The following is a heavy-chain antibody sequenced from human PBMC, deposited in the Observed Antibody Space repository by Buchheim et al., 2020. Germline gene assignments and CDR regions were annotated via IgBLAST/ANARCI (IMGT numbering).Heavy chain of an antibody. CDR1: GFTFSSYA. CDR3: ARSLSGSLSYWYFDL. Sequence: QVQLVESGGGVVQPGRSLRLSCAASGFTFSSYAMHWVRQAPGKGLEWVAVISYDGSNKYYADSMKGRFTISRDNSKNTLYLQMNSLRAEDTAVYYCARSLSGSLSYWYFDLWGRGTL. V-gene: IGHV3-30*04. J-gene: IGHJ2*01. CDR2: ISYDGSNK. D-gene: IGHD1-26*01.